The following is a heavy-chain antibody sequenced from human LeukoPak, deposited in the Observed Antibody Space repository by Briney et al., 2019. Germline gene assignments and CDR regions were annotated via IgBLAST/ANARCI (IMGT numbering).Heavy chain of an antibody. V-gene: IGHV4-59*01. CDR3: ACIPHLLCFGELHYYGLEV. D-gene: IGHD3-10*01. CDR2: IYYSGST. J-gene: IGHJ6*01. Sequence: KSSETLSLTCTVSGCSISSSYRSWSRQPPGKGLEWIGYIYYSGSTNYNPSLKSRVTISVDTSKNQFSLTLSSVTAADTTVYYCACIPHLLCFGELHYYGLEVSGQGTTVTVSS. CDR1: GCSISSSY.